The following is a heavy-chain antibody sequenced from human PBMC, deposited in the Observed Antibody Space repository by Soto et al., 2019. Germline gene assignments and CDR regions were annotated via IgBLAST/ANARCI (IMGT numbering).Heavy chain of an antibody. V-gene: IGHV3-15*01. CDR2: IKSKSDGGTT. D-gene: IGHD3-10*01. CDR3: TTVTLWFHY. CDR1: GFTFSNPS. J-gene: IGHJ4*02. Sequence: GGSLRLSCTASGFTFSNPSMSWVRQAPGKGLEWVGRIKSKSDGGTTDYAAPVKGRFTISRDDSKNTLYLQMNSLRTEDTAVYYCTTVTLWFHYWGQGTPVTVSS.